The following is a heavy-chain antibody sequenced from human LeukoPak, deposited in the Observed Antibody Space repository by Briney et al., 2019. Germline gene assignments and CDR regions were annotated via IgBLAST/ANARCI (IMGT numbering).Heavy chain of an antibody. Sequence: SETLSLTCTVSGGSISSSSYYWGWSRQPPGKGLEWIGSIYYSGSTYYNPSLKSRVTISVDTSKNQFSLKLSSVTAADTAVYYCARVSRYFDWLPQGSAFDIWGQGTMVTVSS. CDR1: GGSISSSSYY. CDR2: IYYSGST. J-gene: IGHJ3*02. CDR3: ARVSRYFDWLPQGSAFDI. V-gene: IGHV4-39*07. D-gene: IGHD3-9*01.